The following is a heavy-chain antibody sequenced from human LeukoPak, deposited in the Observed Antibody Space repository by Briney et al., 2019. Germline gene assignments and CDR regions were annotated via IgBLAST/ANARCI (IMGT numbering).Heavy chain of an antibody. Sequence: SVKVSCKASGGTFSSYAISWARQAPGQGLEWMGGIIPIFGTANYAQKFQGRVTITADESTSTAYMELSSLRSEDTAVYYCARARYCSSTSCHSGLYWGQGTLVTVSS. CDR3: ARARYCSSTSCHSGLY. CDR1: GGTFSSYA. D-gene: IGHD2-2*01. CDR2: IIPIFGTA. J-gene: IGHJ4*02. V-gene: IGHV1-69*13.